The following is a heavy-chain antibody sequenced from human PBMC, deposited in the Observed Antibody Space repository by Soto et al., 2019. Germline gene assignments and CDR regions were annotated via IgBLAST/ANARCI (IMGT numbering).Heavy chain of an antibody. J-gene: IGHJ4*02. CDR2: IIPIFGTA. D-gene: IGHD2-15*01. CDR1: GGTFSSYA. Sequence: QVQLVQSGAEVKKPGSSVKVSCKASGGTFSSYAISWVRQAPGQGLEWMGGIIPIFGTANYAQKFQGRVTITADESTTPAYMELSSLRSEDTAVYYCARESRYCSSGSCYFLPGIDYWGQGTLVTVSS. CDR3: ARESRYCSSGSCYFLPGIDY. V-gene: IGHV1-69*12.